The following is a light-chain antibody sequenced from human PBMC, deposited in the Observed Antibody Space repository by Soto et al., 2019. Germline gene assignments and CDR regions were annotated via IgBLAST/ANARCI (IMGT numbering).Light chain of an antibody. CDR1: QSVSSSY. V-gene: IGKV3-20*01. Sequence: EIVLTQSPGTLSLSPGERATLSCRASQSVSSSYLAWYQQKPGQAPRLLIYGASSRATGIPDRFSGSGSGTDFTLTISRLEPEDFAVYYCQQYGSSRPLTFGGATKVEIK. CDR2: GAS. CDR3: QQYGSSRPLT. J-gene: IGKJ4*01.